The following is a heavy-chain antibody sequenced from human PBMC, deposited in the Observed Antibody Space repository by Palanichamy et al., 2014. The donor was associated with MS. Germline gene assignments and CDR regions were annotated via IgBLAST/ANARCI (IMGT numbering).Heavy chain of an antibody. V-gene: IGHV4-59*08. CDR1: GGSISSYY. CDR2: IYYSGST. D-gene: IGHD2-21*02. Sequence: QVQLQESGPGLVKPSETLSLTCTVSGGSISSYYWSWIRQPPGKGLEWIGYIYYSGSTNYNPSLKSRVTISVDTSKNQFSLKLSSVTAADTAVYYRARHRRAYCGGGCYIFDYWGQGTLVTVSS. J-gene: IGHJ4*02. CDR3: ARHRRAYCGGGCYIFDY.